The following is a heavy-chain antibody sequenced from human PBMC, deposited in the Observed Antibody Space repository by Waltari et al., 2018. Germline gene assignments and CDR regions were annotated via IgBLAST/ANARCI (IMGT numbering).Heavy chain of an antibody. CDR1: GGSFSGYY. V-gene: IGHV4-34*01. CDR2: INHSGST. D-gene: IGHD3-3*01. Sequence: QVQLQQWGAGLLMPSETLSLTCAVYGGSFSGYYWSWIRPPPGKGLEWIGEINHSGSTNYNPSLKSRVTISVDTSKNQFSLKLSSVTAADTAVYYCARGRGYDFWSGYLPHYYYYGMDVWGQGTTVTVSS. J-gene: IGHJ6*02. CDR3: ARGRGYDFWSGYLPHYYYYGMDV.